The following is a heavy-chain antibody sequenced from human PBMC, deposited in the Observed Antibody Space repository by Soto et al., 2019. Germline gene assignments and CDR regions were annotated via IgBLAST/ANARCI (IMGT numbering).Heavy chain of an antibody. CDR1: GGTFSSYT. CDR3: ARGIYNWNSRRRYYFDY. CDR2: IIPILGIA. J-gene: IGHJ4*02. V-gene: IGHV1-69*02. Sequence: QVQLVQSGAEVKKPGSSVKVSCKASGGTFSSYTISWVRQAPGQGLEWMGRIIPILGIANYAQKFQGRVTLTADKSTSTAYMELSSLISEDTAVYYCARGIYNWNSRRRYYFDYWGQGTLVTVSS. D-gene: IGHD1-7*01.